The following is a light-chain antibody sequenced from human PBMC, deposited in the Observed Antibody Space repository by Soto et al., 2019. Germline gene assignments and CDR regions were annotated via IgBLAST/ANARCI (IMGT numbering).Light chain of an antibody. CDR3: QQSYNTPWT. CDR2: SAS. V-gene: IGKV1-39*01. CDR1: QSISTY. J-gene: IGKJ1*01. Sequence: DIQMTQSPSSLSASVGDRVTITCRVSQSISTYLHWYHQKPGKAPKLLIYSASSLQSGVPSRFSGSGSGTDFTLTISSLQPEDFATYYCQQSYNTPWTFGQGTNVEIK.